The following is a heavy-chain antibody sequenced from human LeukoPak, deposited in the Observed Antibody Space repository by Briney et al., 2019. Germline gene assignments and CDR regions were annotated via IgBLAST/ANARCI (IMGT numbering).Heavy chain of an antibody. CDR3: ASGRQLGY. J-gene: IGHJ4*02. V-gene: IGHV3-7*01. Sequence: PGGSLRLSCAASGCTFSNYWMSWVRQAPGKGLEGVANIKEDGSEKYYVDSVKGRFTISRDNARNSLYLQMNSLRAEDTAVYYCASGRQLGYWGQGTLVTVSS. CDR2: IKEDGSEK. D-gene: IGHD6-13*01. CDR1: GCTFSNYW.